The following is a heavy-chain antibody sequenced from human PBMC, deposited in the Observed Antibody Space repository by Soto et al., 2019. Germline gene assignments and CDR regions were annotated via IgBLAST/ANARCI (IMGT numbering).Heavy chain of an antibody. J-gene: IGHJ6*02. Sequence: ASVKVSCKASGYTFTGYYMHWVRQAPGQGLEWMGWINPNSGGTNYAQKFQGWVTMTRDTSISTAYMELSRLRSDDTAVHYCARGKDTIFGVVTGSYYYGMDVWGQGTTVTVSS. V-gene: IGHV1-2*04. D-gene: IGHD3-3*01. CDR3: ARGKDTIFGVVTGSYYYGMDV. CDR2: INPNSGGT. CDR1: GYTFTGYY.